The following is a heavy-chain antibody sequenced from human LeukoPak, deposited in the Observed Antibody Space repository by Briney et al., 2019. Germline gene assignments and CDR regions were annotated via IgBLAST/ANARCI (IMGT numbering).Heavy chain of an antibody. D-gene: IGHD3-10*01. CDR2: IKKDGSEK. CDR1: GFTFSNYW. Sequence: QAGGSLRLSCAASGFTFSNYWMSWIRQAPGKGLEWVANIKKDGSEKHYVDSVKGRFTISRDNAKNSLYLQMNSLRVEDTAVVYCARYYYGSGTSFDPWGQGTLVTVSS. CDR3: ARYYYGSGTSFDP. V-gene: IGHV3-7*01. J-gene: IGHJ5*02.